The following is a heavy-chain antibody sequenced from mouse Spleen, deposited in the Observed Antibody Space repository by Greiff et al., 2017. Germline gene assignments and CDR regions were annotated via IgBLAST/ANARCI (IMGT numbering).Heavy chain of an antibody. CDR1: GFTFSSYA. CDR3: ARIPDY. V-gene: IGHV5-9-1*01. CDR2: ISSGGSYT. Sequence: EVMLVESGGGLVKPGGSLKLSCAASGFTFSSYAMSWVRQTPEKRLEWVATISSGGSYTYYPDSVTGRFTISRDNAKNTLYLQMSSLRSEDTAMYYCARIPDYWGQGTTLTVSS. J-gene: IGHJ2*01. D-gene: IGHD5-1-1*01.